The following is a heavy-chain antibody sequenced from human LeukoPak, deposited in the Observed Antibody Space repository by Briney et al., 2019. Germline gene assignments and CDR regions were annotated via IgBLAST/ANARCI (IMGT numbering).Heavy chain of an antibody. Sequence: VASMKVSSKASGYPFTDYYIHWVRLAPGQGLEWMGWINPKSGGTHYAQKFQGRVSMTRDTSINTVHLELSSLKTNDTAVYYCARTRAGVWGSYSPWGQGTLVTVSS. J-gene: IGHJ4*02. CDR2: INPKSGGT. D-gene: IGHD3-16*01. CDR3: ARTRAGVWGSYSP. V-gene: IGHV1-2*02. CDR1: GYPFTDYY.